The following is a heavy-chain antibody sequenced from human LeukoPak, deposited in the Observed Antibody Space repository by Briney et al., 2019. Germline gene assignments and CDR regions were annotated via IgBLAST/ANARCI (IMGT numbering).Heavy chain of an antibody. J-gene: IGHJ6*02. Sequence: SETLSLTCTVSSGSISGYSWGWIRRPPGAGLEWIGHIHYTGSTDYSPSLKSRVTLSIDTSKSQFSLEVTSATAADTAVYYCARLSPIAAAGAYTYHSLDIWSQGTTVTVS. CDR2: IHYTGST. CDR1: SGSISGYS. CDR3: ARLSPIAAAGAYTYHSLDI. V-gene: IGHV4-59*08. D-gene: IGHD6-13*01.